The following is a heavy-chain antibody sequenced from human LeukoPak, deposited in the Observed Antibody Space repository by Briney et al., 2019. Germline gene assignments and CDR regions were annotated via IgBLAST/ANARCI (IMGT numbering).Heavy chain of an antibody. D-gene: IGHD3-22*01. V-gene: IGHV4-39*07. CDR2: IYYSGST. J-gene: IGHJ6*03. Sequence: SETLSLTCTVSGGSITSNSYYWGWIRQPPGKGLEWIGSIYYSGSTYYNPSLKSRVTISVDTSKNQFSLKLSSVTAADTAVYYCTRGSIAYYYMDVGGKGTTVTISS. CDR3: TRGSIAYYYMDV. CDR1: GGSITSNSYY.